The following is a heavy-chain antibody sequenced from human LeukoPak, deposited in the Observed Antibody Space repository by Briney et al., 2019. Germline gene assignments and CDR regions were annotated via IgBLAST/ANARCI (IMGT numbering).Heavy chain of an antibody. D-gene: IGHD5-18*01. V-gene: IGHV4-59*01. CDR2: IYYSGST. J-gene: IGHJ4*02. Sequence: SETLSLTCTVSGGSISSYYWSWIRQPPGKGLEWIGYIYYSGSTNYNPSLKSRVTISVDTSKNQFSLKLSSVTAADTAVYYCARVNGGYSYGYPYYFDYWGQGTLVTVSS. CDR3: ARVNGGYSYGYPYYFDY. CDR1: GGSISSYY.